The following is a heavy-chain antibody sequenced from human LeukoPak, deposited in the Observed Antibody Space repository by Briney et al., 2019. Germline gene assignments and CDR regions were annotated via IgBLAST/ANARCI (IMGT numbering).Heavy chain of an antibody. D-gene: IGHD2-15*01. CDR3: ARDDVAVNNAFDV. J-gene: IGHJ3*01. CDR1: GFTFSNYG. CDR2: IWYDGSNK. V-gene: IGHV3-33*07. Sequence: RGRSLRLSCAASGFTFSNYGMYWVRQAPGKGLEWMALIWYDGSNKYYADSVRGRFTISRDNSKNTLYLQMNSLRAEDTAVYYCARDDVAVNNAFDVWGQGTMVTVSS.